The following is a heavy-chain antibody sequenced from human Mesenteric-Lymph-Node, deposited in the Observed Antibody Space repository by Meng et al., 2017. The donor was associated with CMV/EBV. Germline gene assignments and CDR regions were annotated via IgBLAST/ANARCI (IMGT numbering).Heavy chain of an antibody. V-gene: IGHV3-23*01. D-gene: IGHD2-2*01. CDR3: AKDRDIVVVPAFDY. CDR2: ISGSGGST. Sequence: GGSLKISCAASGFTFSSYAMSWVRQAPGKGLEWVSAISGSGGSTFYTDSVKGRFTISRDNSKNTLYLQMNSLRAEDTAVYYCAKDRDIVVVPAFDYWGQGTLVTVSS. J-gene: IGHJ4*02. CDR1: GFTFSSYA.